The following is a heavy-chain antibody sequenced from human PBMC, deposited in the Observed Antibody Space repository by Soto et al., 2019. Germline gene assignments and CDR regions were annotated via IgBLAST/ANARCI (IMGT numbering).Heavy chain of an antibody. J-gene: IGHJ3*02. V-gene: IGHV4-59*01. CDR3: ASLSGGGNFDI. CDR2: TYYSGGT. Sequence: QVQLQESGPGLVKPSETLSLTCSVSGGSISSNYWSWIRQPPGKGLEWIGYTYYSGGTKYNPSLKSRVTISVDTSKNQVSLKLTSVTAADTAVYYCASLSGGGNFDIWGQGTMVTVSS. CDR1: GGSISSNY. D-gene: IGHD3-10*01.